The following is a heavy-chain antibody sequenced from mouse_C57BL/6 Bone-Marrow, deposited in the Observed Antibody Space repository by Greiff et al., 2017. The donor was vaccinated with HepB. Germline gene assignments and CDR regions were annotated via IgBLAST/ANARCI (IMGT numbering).Heavy chain of an antibody. V-gene: IGHV1-18*01. CDR3: ARWGSSSSYWYFDV. D-gene: IGHD1-1*01. J-gene: IGHJ1*03. CDR2: INPNNGGT. CDR1: GYTFTDYN. Sequence: VQLKQSGPELVKPGASVKIPCKASGYTFTDYNMYWVKQSHGKSLEWIGDINPNNGGTIYNQKFKGKATLTVDKSSSTAYMELRSLTSEDTAVYYCARWGSSSSYWYFDVWGTGTTVTVSS.